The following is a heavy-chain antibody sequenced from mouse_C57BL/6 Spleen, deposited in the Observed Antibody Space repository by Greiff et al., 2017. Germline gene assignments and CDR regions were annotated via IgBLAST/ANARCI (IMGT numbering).Heavy chain of an antibody. D-gene: IGHD2-3*01. Sequence: ESGPGLVKPSQSLSLTCSVTGYSITSGYYWNWIRQFPGNKLEWMGYISYDGSNNYNPSLKNRISITRDTSKNQFFLKLNSVTTEDTATYYCATDGYYNYFDYGGQGTTLTVSS. J-gene: IGHJ2*01. V-gene: IGHV3-6*01. CDR3: ATDGYYNYFDY. CDR2: ISYDGSN. CDR1: GYSITSGYY.